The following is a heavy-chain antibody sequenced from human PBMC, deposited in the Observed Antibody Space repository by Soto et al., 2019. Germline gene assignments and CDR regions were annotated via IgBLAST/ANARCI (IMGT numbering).Heavy chain of an antibody. CDR1: GFTFSSYG. CDR3: ARAGDPTPLGYYYYGMDV. J-gene: IGHJ6*02. D-gene: IGHD3-10*01. CDR2: ISYDGSNK. V-gene: IGHV3-30*03. Sequence: GGSLRLPCAASGFTFSSYGMHWVRQAPGKGLEWVAVISYDGSNKYYADSVKGRFTISRDNSKNTLYLQMNSLRAEDTAVYYCARAGDPTPLGYYYYGMDVWGQGTTVTVSS.